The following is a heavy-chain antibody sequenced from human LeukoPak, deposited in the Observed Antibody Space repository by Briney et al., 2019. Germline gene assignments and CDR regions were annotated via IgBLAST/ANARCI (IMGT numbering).Heavy chain of an antibody. CDR1: GFTFSSYW. Sequence: GGSLRLSCAASGFTFSSYWMHWVRQAPGKGLEYVSAITNNGGDVNYADSVKGRFTISRDNSKNTVFLQMSALRGEDTAVYFCVRRWSSGWCGDYWGQGALVTVSS. CDR3: VRRWSSGWCGDY. D-gene: IGHD6-19*01. J-gene: IGHJ4*02. V-gene: IGHV3-64D*06. CDR2: ITNNGGDV.